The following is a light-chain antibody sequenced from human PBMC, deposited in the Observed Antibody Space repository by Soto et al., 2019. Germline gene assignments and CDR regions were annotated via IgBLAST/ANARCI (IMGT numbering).Light chain of an antibody. CDR2: HAS. CDR3: QQSYTSPPVT. V-gene: IGKV1-39*01. J-gene: IGKJ4*01. CDR1: RSISKY. Sequence: DIQMTQSPSSLSASVGDRVTIACRASRSISKYLNWYQQKPGEAPQLLIYHASNLQSGVPTRFSGSGSETDFTLTISSLQPEDFATYYGQQSYTSPPVTFGGGTKVEIK.